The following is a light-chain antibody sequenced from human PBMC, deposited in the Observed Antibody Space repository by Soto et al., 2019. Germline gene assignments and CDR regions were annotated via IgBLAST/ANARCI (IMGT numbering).Light chain of an antibody. V-gene: IGKV3-11*01. CDR2: DAS. J-gene: IGKJ4*01. CDR3: QKISNSELT. Sequence: EIMLTQSPATLSLSPGERATLSCRASQSVSSYLAWYQQKPGQAPRLLIYDASNRATGIPARFSGSGSGTDFTLTISSLEPEDFAFYSRQKISNSELTFGGGTKVEIK. CDR1: QSVSSY.